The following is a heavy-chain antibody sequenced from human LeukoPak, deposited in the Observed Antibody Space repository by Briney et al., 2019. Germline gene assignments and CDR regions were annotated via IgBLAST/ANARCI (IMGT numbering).Heavy chain of an antibody. D-gene: IGHD6-13*01. J-gene: IGHJ4*02. CDR1: GFTFSSYW. Sequence: GGSLRLSCAASGFTFSSYWMHWVRQAPGKGLVWVSRINSDGSSTSYADSVKGRFTISRDNAKNTLCLQMNSLRAEDTAVYYCARDPRAAGTNYWGQGTLVTVSS. CDR3: ARDPRAAGTNY. V-gene: IGHV3-74*01. CDR2: INSDGSST.